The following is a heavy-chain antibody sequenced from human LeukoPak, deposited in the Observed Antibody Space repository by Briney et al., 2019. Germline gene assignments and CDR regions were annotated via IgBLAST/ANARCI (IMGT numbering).Heavy chain of an antibody. Sequence: ASVKVSCKTSGGTYSNYAISWVRLAPGQGPDWMGRIIPVRGLTNYAQKFQGRVTITADTSSSTVYMELSSLTSDDTAVYYCASSGEMAFGAFDIWGQGTMVTVSS. CDR3: ASSGEMAFGAFDI. V-gene: IGHV1-69*04. CDR1: GGTYSNYA. D-gene: IGHD3-10*01. J-gene: IGHJ3*02. CDR2: IIPVRGLT.